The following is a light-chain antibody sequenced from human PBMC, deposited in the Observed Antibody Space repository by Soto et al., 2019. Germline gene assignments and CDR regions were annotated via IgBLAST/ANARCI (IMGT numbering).Light chain of an antibody. CDR1: QGINRW. V-gene: IGKV1D-12*01. Sequence: DIQMTQSPSSVSASVGDRVTITCRASQGINRWLAWYQQKPGKAPKLLIYSTSNLQSGVPSRFIGSVSGTVFTLTITILQPEDFATYFCQQTESLPLTFGGGTKVEIK. CDR3: QQTESLPLT. CDR2: STS. J-gene: IGKJ4*01.